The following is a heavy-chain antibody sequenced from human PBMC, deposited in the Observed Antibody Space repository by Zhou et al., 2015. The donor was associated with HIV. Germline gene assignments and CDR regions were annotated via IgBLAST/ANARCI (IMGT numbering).Heavy chain of an antibody. J-gene: IGHJ3*02. V-gene: IGHV1-69*01. D-gene: IGHD3-16*02. CDR3: ARGSTYYDYVWGSYRYTFLDAFDI. CDR1: GGTFSSYA. CDR2: IIPIFGTA. Sequence: QVQLVQSGAEVKKPGSSVKVSCKASGGTFSSYAISWVRQAPGQGLEWMGGIIPIFGTANYAQKFQGRVTITADESTSTAYMELSSLRSEDTAVYYCARGSTYYDYVWGSYRYTFLDAFDIWGQGTMVTVSS.